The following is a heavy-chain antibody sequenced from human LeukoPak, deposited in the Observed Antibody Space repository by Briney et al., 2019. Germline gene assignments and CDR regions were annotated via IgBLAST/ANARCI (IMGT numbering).Heavy chain of an antibody. Sequence: GESLRLPCAASGFTFDEYAMHWVRQTPGKRLEWVGLIMFDGSGIFYADSVKGRFAISRDNFKDSLYLQIHSLRIDDAALYYCAKGTVTELQAWGQGTLVTVSS. CDR1: GFTFDEYA. CDR2: IMFDGSGI. J-gene: IGHJ5*02. V-gene: IGHV3-43*01. CDR3: AKGTVTELQA. D-gene: IGHD1-7*01.